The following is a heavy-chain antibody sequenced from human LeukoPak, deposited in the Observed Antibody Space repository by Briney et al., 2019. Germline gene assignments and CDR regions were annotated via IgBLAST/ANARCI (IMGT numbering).Heavy chain of an antibody. CDR2: INPSGGSA. V-gene: IGHV1-46*01. D-gene: IGHD3-10*01. J-gene: IGHJ4*02. CDR3: ARGVRIEGSGSYEGPFFDY. Sequence: ASVKVSCKASGYTLTSYYMHWVRQAPGQGLEWMGIINPSGGSASYAQKFQGRVTMIRDTSTSTVYMELSSLRSEDTAVYYCARGVRIEGSGSYEGPFFDYWGQGTLVTVSS. CDR1: GYTLTSYY.